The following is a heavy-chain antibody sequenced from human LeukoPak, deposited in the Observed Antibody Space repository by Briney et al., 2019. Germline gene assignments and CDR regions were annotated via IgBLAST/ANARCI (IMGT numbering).Heavy chain of an antibody. CDR2: IYYSGST. CDR1: GGSISSSSYY. J-gene: IGHJ5*02. Sequence: SETLSLTCTVSGGSISSSSYYWGWIRQPPGKGLEWIGSIYYSGSTYYNPSLKSRVTISVDTSKNQFSLKLSSVTAADTAVYYCARVCCYFDSGSYPNWFDPWGPGTLVIVSS. CDR3: ARVCCYFDSGSYPNWFDP. V-gene: IGHV4-39*01. D-gene: IGHD3-10*01.